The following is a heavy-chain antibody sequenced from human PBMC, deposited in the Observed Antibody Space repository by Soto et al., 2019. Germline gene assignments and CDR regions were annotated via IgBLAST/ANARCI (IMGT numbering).Heavy chain of an antibody. CDR1: GYTFTNYG. CDR2: ISTHNGNT. Sequence: ASVKVSCKASGYTFTNYGITWVRQAPGQGLEWIGWISTHNGNTKYAQNLQGRVIMTTDTSTTTAYMDLRSLRSDDTAVYYCAAGSSGWWYYYYMDVWGKGTTVTVSS. CDR3: AAGSSGWWYYYYMDV. D-gene: IGHD6-19*01. V-gene: IGHV1-18*01. J-gene: IGHJ6*03.